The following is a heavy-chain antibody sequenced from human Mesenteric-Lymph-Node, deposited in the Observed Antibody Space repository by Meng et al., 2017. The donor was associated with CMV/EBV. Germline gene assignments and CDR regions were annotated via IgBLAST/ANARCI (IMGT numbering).Heavy chain of an antibody. J-gene: IGHJ4*02. CDR3: ARDLGPGLEFPKLPYYFDY. CDR1: GYTFTSYA. V-gene: IGHV1-3*02. Sequence: ASVKVSCKASGYTFTSYAMHWVRQAPGQRLEWMGWSNAGNGNTKYSQEFQGRVTITRDTSASTAYMELSSLRSEDMAVYSCARDLGPGLEFPKLPYYFDYWGQGTLVTVSS. CDR2: SNAGNGNT. D-gene: IGHD3-16*01.